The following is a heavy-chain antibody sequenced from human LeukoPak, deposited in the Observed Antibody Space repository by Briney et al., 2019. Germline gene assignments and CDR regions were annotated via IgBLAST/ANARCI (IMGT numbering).Heavy chain of an antibody. D-gene: IGHD6-19*01. Sequence: GGSLRLSCAASGFTFSSYSMNWVRQAPGKGLEWVSSISSSSSYIYYEVSVKGRFTISRDNAKNSLYLQMNSLRAEDTAVYYCARAWLASFDYGGQGTLVTVSS. J-gene: IGHJ4*02. CDR2: ISSSSSYI. CDR1: GFTFSSYS. V-gene: IGHV3-21*01. CDR3: ARAWLASFDY.